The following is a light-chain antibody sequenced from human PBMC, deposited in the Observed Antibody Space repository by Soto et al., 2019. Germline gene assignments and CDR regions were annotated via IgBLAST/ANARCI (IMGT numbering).Light chain of an antibody. J-gene: IGLJ1*01. Sequence: QSVLTQPPSASGSPGQSVTISCTGTKNDIGVYDFVSWYQHHPGKAPRLIIYEVVQRPSGVPDRFSGSKSGNTASLTVSGLQHADEADYFCKSYEGSNTYVFGSGTKVTV. V-gene: IGLV2-8*01. CDR2: EVV. CDR3: KSYEGSNTYV. CDR1: KNDIGVYDF.